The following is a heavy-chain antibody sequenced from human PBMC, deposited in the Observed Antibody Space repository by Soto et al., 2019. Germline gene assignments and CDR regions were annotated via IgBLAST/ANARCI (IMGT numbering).Heavy chain of an antibody. D-gene: IGHD3-22*01. Sequence: ASVKVSCKASGYTFTSYDINWVRQATGQGLEWMGWISAYNGNTNYAQKLQGRVTMTTDTSTSTAYMELRSLRSDDTAVYYCARTRHYYDKSGYYYVREFDYWSQGTLVTVSS. J-gene: IGHJ4*02. CDR2: ISAYNGNT. CDR3: ARTRHYYDKSGYYYVREFDY. V-gene: IGHV1-18*01. CDR1: GYTFTSYD.